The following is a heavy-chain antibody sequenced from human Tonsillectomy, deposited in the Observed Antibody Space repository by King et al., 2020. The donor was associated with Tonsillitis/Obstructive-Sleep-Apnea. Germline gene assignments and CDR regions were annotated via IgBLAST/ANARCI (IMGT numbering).Heavy chain of an antibody. CDR3: AKAGGYFDWLSTYFDY. J-gene: IGHJ4*02. V-gene: IGHV3-9*03. CDR2: ISWNSGSI. CDR1: GFTFDDYA. D-gene: IGHD3-9*01. Sequence: EQLVQSGGGLVQPGRSLRLSCAASGFTFDDYAMHWVRQAPGKGLEWVSGISWNSGSIAYADSVKGRFTISRDNAKKSLYLQMNSLRAEEMALYYCAKAGGYFDWLSTYFDYWGQGTLVTVSS.